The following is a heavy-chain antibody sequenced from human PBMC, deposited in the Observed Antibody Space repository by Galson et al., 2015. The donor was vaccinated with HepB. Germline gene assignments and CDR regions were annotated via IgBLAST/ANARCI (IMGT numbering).Heavy chain of an antibody. D-gene: IGHD6-19*01. J-gene: IGHJ4*02. V-gene: IGHV3-23*01. CDR1: GFSFSTYA. Sequence: SLRLSCAASGFSFSTYAMTWVRQAPGKGLEWVSAISGSGGTTYYADSVKGRFTISRDNSRNTLYLQMDSLRAEDTAVYYCARHHAEVAGDRACGYWGQGTLVTVSS. CDR3: ARHHAEVAGDRACGY. CDR2: ISGSGGTT.